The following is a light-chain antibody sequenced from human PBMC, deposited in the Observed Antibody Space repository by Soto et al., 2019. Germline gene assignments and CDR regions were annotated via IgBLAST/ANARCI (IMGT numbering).Light chain of an antibody. CDR3: QQYYSFPYT. J-gene: IGKJ2*01. V-gene: IGKV1-39*01. Sequence: DIQMTQSPSSLSASVGDRVTITCRASQSISSYLNWYQQKPGKAPKLLIYAASSLQSGVPSRFSGSGSGTDFTLTISHLQSEDFATYYCQQYYSFPYTFGQGTKLEIK. CDR1: QSISSY. CDR2: AAS.